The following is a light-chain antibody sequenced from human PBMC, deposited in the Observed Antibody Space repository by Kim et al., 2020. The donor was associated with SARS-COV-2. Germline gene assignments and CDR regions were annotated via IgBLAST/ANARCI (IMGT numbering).Light chain of an antibody. CDR1: QSIKYN. CDR3: QHYKNWPPT. V-gene: IGKV3-15*01. J-gene: IGKJ4*01. Sequence: EIVMTQSPATLSVSPGERATLSCRASQSIKYNLAWYQQKPGQAPRLLIYGASSRDTGIPARFTGSGSETEFTLTISSLQSEDFAVYYCQHYKNWPPTFGGGTKVDIK. CDR2: GAS.